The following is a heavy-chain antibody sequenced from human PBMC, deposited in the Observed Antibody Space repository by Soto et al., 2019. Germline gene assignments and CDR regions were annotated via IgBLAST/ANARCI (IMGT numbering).Heavy chain of an antibody. Sequence: GGSLRLSCAASGLTFGNHWMHWVRQAPGKGLEWVSRMNSDGTTTNYADSVKGRFTVSRDNAKNTLYLQMNSLRAEDTAVYYCATAEVDYWGPGTLVTVSS. CDR2: MNSDGTTT. V-gene: IGHV3-74*01. CDR1: GLTFGNHW. CDR3: ATAEVDY. J-gene: IGHJ4*02.